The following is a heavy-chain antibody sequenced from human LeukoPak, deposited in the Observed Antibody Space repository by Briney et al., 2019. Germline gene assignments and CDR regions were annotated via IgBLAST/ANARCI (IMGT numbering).Heavy chain of an antibody. V-gene: IGHV4-59*01. CDR1: GGSLSGYY. D-gene: IGHD6-13*01. Sequence: SETLSLTCAVYGGSLSGYYWSWIRQPPGKGLEWIGYIYYSGSTNYNPSLKSRVTISVDTSKNQFSLKLSSVTAADTAVYYCAREPEASAVAAAGFDYWGQGTLVTVSS. CDR3: AREPEASAVAAAGFDY. J-gene: IGHJ4*02. CDR2: IYYSGST.